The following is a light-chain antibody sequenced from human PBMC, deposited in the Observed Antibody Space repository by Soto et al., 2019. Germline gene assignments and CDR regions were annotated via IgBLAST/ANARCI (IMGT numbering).Light chain of an antibody. V-gene: IGKV3-20*01. CDR1: QSVSSNY. CDR3: QQHGGSPSYT. CDR2: GAS. J-gene: IGKJ2*01. Sequence: EIVLTQSPGTLSLSPGERATLSCRASQSVSSNYLAWYQQEPGQAPRLLIYGASSRATGITDRFSGSGSGTDFTLTISRLEPEYFAVYYCQQHGGSPSYTFGQGTKLEIQ.